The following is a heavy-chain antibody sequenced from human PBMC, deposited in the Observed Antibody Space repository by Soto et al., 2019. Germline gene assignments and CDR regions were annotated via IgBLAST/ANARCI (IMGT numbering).Heavy chain of an antibody. J-gene: IGHJ4*02. V-gene: IGHV4-59*01. Sequence: PSETKCLTCTAAGGSSSAYYGSWIRQPPGKGLEWIGYIYYNGRTNYNPSLESRVTISLDTSKSQFSLKLSSVSAADTAVYYCARDGSGYDFWSGPYFFDYWGPGTLVTVSS. D-gene: IGHD3-3*01. CDR1: GGSSSAYY. CDR2: IYYNGRT. CDR3: ARDGSGYDFWSGPYFFDY.